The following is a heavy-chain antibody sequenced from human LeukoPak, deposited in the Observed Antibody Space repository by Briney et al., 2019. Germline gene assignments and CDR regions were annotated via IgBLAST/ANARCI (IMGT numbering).Heavy chain of an antibody. V-gene: IGHV3-11*04. CDR1: GFTFSGHY. Sequence: GGSLRLSCTVSGFTFSGHYASWIRQTPEKGLEWISYIDLSSSTIYYADSVKGRFTISRDNAKNTMYLQMNGLRDEDTAIYYCARDPRNKGLDPWGQGTLVTVSS. CDR2: IDLSSSTI. D-gene: IGHD1/OR15-1a*01. J-gene: IGHJ5*02. CDR3: ARDPRNKGLDP.